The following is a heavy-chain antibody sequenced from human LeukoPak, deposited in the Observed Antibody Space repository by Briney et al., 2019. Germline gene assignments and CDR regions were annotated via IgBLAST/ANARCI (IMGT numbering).Heavy chain of an antibody. D-gene: IGHD1-26*01. J-gene: IGHJ4*02. CDR3: TRESGSYHGNDY. Sequence: ASVNVSCKASGYTFTGYYMHWVRPAPGQGLEWMGRINPNNGATNYAQKLQGRVTITGDTSISTAYMELSSLRSDDTAVYYCTRESGSYHGNDYWGQGTLVTVSS. V-gene: IGHV1-2*06. CDR2: INPNNGAT. CDR1: GYTFTGYY.